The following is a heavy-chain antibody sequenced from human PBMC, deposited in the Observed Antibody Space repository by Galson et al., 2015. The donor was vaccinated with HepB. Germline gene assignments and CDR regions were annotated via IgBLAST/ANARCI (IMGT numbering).Heavy chain of an antibody. V-gene: IGHV3-9*01. CDR1: GFTFDDYA. D-gene: IGHD6-19*01. J-gene: IGHJ4*02. Sequence: SLRLSCAASGFTFDDYAMHWVRQAPGKGLEWVSGISWNSGSIGYADSVKGRFTISRDNAKNSLYLQMNSLRAEDTALYYCARPGGGWYETYYFDYWGLGTLVTVSS. CDR2: ISWNSGSI. CDR3: ARPGGGWYETYYFDY.